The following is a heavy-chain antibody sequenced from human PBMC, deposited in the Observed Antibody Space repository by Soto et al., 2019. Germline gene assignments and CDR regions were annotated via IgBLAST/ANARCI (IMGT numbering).Heavy chain of an antibody. CDR3: ARELGAIHDYGEPVGAAFDP. CDR1: GFTFSSYG. V-gene: IGHV3-33*01. CDR2: IWYDGSNK. Sequence: QVQLVESGGGVVQPGRSLRLSCAASGFTFSSYGMHWVRQAPGKGLEWVAVIWYDGSNKYYADSVKGRFTISRDNSKNTLYLQMNTLRAEDTAVYYCARELGAIHDYGEPVGAAFDPWGQGTLVTVSS. D-gene: IGHD4-17*01. J-gene: IGHJ5*02.